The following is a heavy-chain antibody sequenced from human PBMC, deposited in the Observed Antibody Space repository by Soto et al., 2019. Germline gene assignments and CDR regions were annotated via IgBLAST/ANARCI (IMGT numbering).Heavy chain of an antibody. CDR2: MSHSGGT. J-gene: IGHJ3*02. V-gene: IGHV4-34*01. CDR1: GGFVSSGSYY. Sequence: QVQLQQWGAGLLKPSETLSLTCAVYGGFVSSGSYYWSWIRQPPGKGLEWIGEMSHSGGTHFSPSLKSRVTISVDTSKNQFSLKVSSVTAADTALYYCARVERGTATTVVDAFDIWGPGTMVTVSS. D-gene: IGHD1-1*01. CDR3: ARVERGTATTVVDAFDI.